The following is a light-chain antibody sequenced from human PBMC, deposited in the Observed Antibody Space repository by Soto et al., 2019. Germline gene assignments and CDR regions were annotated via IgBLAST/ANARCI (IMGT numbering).Light chain of an antibody. J-gene: IGKJ1*01. Sequence: DIQMTQSPSTLSASVGDRVTITCRASQGISAWLAWYQQKAGKAPRLLIFDASSLMSGVPSRFSGSGYGTEFTLTINRLQPDDSATYYCQQYDSFSVWTFGQGTKVEIK. CDR1: QGISAW. V-gene: IGKV1-5*01. CDR2: DAS. CDR3: QQYDSFSVWT.